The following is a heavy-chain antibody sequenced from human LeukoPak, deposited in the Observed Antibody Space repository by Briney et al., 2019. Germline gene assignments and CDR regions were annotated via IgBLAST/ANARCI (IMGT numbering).Heavy chain of an antibody. J-gene: IGHJ4*02. V-gene: IGHV3-7*01. Sequence: GGSLRLSCAASGFTFSSHWMSWVRQAPGEGLEWVANIKQDGSEKYYVDSVKGRFTISRDNAKNSLYLQMNSLRAEDTAVYYCARELLWFGSYYFDYWGQGTLVTVSS. CDR1: GFTFSSHW. D-gene: IGHD3-10*01. CDR3: ARELLWFGSYYFDY. CDR2: IKQDGSEK.